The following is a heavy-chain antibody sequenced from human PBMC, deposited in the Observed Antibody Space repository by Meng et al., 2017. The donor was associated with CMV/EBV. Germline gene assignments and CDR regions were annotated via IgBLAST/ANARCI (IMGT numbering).Heavy chain of an antibody. J-gene: IGHJ5*02. CDR1: GGSISSGDYY. V-gene: IGHV4-30-4*08. CDR2: IYYSGST. D-gene: IGHD2-15*01. Sequence: QVQLRWSGPGLWKTAQTLSLACTVSGGSISSGDYYWSWIRQPPGKGLEWIGYIYYSGSTYYNPSLKSRVTISVDTSKNQFSLKLSSVTAADTAVYYCARVYCSGGSCYGNWFDPWGQGTLVTVSS. CDR3: ARVYCSGGSCYGNWFDP.